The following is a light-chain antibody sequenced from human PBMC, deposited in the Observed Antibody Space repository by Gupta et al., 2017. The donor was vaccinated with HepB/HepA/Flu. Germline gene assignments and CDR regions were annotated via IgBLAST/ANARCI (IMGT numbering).Light chain of an antibody. CDR3: MQGSSWPLT. CDR1: ESLLYSDGNTY. Sequence: DVVLTQSPLSLPVTLGQPASISCRSSESLLYSDGNTYLSWFQQRPGQPPRRLIQKVSNRDSGVPDRFSGTGSGTVFTLTISRVDAEDVAVYYCMQGSSWPLTFGGGTKVEI. J-gene: IGKJ4*01. CDR2: KVS. V-gene: IGKV2-30*01.